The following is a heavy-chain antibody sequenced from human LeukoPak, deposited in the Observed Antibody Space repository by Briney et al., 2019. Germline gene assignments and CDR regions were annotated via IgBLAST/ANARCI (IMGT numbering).Heavy chain of an antibody. Sequence: GGSLRLSCAASGFTFSQSWMSWVRQAPGKGLEWVAYIKQDGGEKYYVDSVKGRFTISRDNAQRSLYLQMSTLRAEDTAVYFCARNAPFDYWGQGTLVTVSS. CDR1: GFTFSQSW. CDR2: IKQDGGEK. J-gene: IGHJ4*02. D-gene: IGHD2-2*01. V-gene: IGHV3-7*01. CDR3: ARNAPFDY.